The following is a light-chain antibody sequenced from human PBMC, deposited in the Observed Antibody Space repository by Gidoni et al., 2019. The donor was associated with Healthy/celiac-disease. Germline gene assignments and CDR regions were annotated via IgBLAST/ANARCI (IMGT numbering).Light chain of an antibody. Sequence: EIVMTQPPATLSVSPGERATLSCRASQSVSSNLAWYQQKPGQAPRLIIYGASTRATGIPARFSGSGSGTEFTLTISSLQSEDFAVYYCQQYNNWPPSITFGQGTRLEIK. V-gene: IGKV3-15*01. CDR3: QQYNNWPPSIT. CDR1: QSVSSN. CDR2: GAS. J-gene: IGKJ5*01.